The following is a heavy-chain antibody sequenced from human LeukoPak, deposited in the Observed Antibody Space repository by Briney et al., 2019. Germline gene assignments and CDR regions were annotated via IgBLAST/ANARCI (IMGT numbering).Heavy chain of an antibody. CDR3: VRDYYDSSGSIEHDY. CDR1: GFTFSSYA. V-gene: IGHV3-23*01. D-gene: IGHD3-22*01. J-gene: IGHJ4*02. Sequence: PGGSLTLSCAASGFTFSSYAMSWVRQAPGKGLEWVSALSGSGGSTYYADSVKGRFTISRDNAKNSLYLQMNSLRDEDTAVYYCVRDYYDSSGSIEHDYWGQGTLVTVSS. CDR2: LSGSGGST.